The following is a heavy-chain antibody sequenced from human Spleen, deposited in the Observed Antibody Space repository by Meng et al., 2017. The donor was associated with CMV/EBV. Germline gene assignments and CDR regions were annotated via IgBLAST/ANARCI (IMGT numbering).Heavy chain of an antibody. CDR1: GGSISSSSYY. CDR3: ARLGEAAGDY. D-gene: IGHD3-10*01. J-gene: IGHJ4*02. CDR2: IYYSGST. V-gene: IGHV4-39*01. Sequence: SETLSLTCTVSGGSISSSSYYWGWIRQPPGKGLEWIGSIYYSGSTYYNPSLKSRVTISVDTSKNQFSLKLSSVTAADTAVFYCARLGEAAGDYWGQGTLVTVSS.